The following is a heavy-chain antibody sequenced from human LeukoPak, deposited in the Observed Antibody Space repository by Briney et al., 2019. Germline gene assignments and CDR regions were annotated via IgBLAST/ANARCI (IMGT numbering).Heavy chain of an antibody. D-gene: IGHD3-3*01. Sequence: GGSLRLSCAASGFTFSSYAMHWVRQAPGKGLEWVAIISNDGSRKYYAHSVEGRFTISRDNSKNTLHLQMDSLRAEDTAVYYCARDRAWNYFDYWGQGTLVIVSS. V-gene: IGHV3-30*04. CDR1: GFTFSSYA. CDR3: ARDRAWNYFDY. J-gene: IGHJ4*02. CDR2: ISNDGSRK.